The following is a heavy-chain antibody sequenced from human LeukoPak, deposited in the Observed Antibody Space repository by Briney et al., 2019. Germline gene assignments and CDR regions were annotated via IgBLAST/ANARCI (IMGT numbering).Heavy chain of an antibody. Sequence: ASVKVSCKASGYTFTSYYMHWVRQAPGQGLGWMGIINPSGGSTSYAQKFQGRVTMTRDTSTSTVYMELSSLRSEDTAVYYCARGCGVSYDFWGGYYNNWFDPWGQGTLVTVSS. D-gene: IGHD3-3*01. CDR1: GYTFTSYY. CDR2: INPSGGST. CDR3: ARGCGVSYDFWGGYYNNWFDP. J-gene: IGHJ5*02. V-gene: IGHV1-46*01.